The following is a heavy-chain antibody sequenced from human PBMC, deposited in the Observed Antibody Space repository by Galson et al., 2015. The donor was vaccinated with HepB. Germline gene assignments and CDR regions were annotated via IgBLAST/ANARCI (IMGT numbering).Heavy chain of an antibody. CDR1: GFKFDDYA. D-gene: IGHD6-19*01. V-gene: IGHV3-9*01. J-gene: IGHJ4*02. Sequence: SLRLSCAASGFKFDDYAIHWFRQAPGKGLEWVSGISWSGDSMGYAASVQGRFTISRDNAKSSLYLQMNSLGAEDAAFDYCVKGTHDRSSGWYYYFDHWGQGTLVTVSS. CDR3: VKGTHDRSSGWYYYFDH. CDR2: ISWSGDSM.